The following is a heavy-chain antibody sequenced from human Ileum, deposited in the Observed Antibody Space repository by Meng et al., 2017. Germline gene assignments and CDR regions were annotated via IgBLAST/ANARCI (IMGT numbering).Heavy chain of an antibody. D-gene: IGHD3-22*01. CDR1: GYSFTRFH. CDR2: VSAGSGKT. Sequence: QVQRGQSGAEGKKQGDAMKVPCTSFGYSFTRFHIHWVGQTPGQGLQWMGLVSAGSGKTRYSQNFQDRVTMTRDTSTSTVHLELRSLTSEDTAVYFCARSPAFDYDQTPVWLDPWGQGTLVTVSS. J-gene: IGHJ5*02. CDR3: ARSPAFDYDQTPVWLDP. V-gene: IGHV1-46*03.